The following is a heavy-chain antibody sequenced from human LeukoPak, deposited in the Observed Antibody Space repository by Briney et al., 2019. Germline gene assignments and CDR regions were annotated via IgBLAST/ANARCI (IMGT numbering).Heavy chain of an antibody. CDR3: TTDRASHRRTRRPDY. Sequence: KPGGSLRLSCAASGFTFSNAWMSWVRQAPGKGLEWVGRIKSKTDGGTTDYAAPVKGRFTISRDDSKNTLYLQMNSLKTEDTAVYYCTTDRASHRRTRRPDYWGQGTLVTVSS. D-gene: IGHD1-1*01. J-gene: IGHJ4*02. V-gene: IGHV3-15*01. CDR2: IKSKTDGGTT. CDR1: GFTFSNAW.